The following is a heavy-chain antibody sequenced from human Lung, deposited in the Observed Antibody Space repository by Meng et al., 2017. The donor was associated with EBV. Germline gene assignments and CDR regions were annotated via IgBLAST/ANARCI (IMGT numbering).Heavy chain of an antibody. J-gene: IGHJ4*02. D-gene: IGHD1-7*01. CDR3: GRDQGRELINH. V-gene: IGHV4-4*02. Sequence: VPRPGAGPGLVKPWGTLSLTCTVSGDSISSDIWWSWVRQPPGKGLEWIGEVYHRGDTNYNPSLKSRVDISVDKSKNQFYLSLFSVTAADTAVYYCGRDQGRELINHWGQGTLVTVSS. CDR2: VYHRGDT. CDR1: GDSISSDIW.